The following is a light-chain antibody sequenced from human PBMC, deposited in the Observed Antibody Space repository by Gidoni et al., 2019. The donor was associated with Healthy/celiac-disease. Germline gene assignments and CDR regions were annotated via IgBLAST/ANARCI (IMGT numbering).Light chain of an antibody. CDR1: QSISSW. CDR3: QQYNS. Sequence: DIQMTQSPSTLSASVGDRVTITCRASQSISSWLAWYPQKPGKAPKLLIYKASSLESGVPSSFSGSGSGTEFTLTISSLQPDDFATYYCQQYNSFGQGTKLEIK. J-gene: IGKJ2*01. V-gene: IGKV1-5*03. CDR2: KAS.